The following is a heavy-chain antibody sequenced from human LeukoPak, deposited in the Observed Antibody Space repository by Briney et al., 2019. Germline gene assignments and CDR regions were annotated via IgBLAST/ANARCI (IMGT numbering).Heavy chain of an antibody. Sequence: GGSLRLSCAASGFTFDDYAMHWVRQAPGKGLGWVSGISWNSGSIGYADSVKGRFTISRDNAKNSLYLQMNSLRAEDTALYYCAKDMGFNWNYYYFDYWGQGTLVTVSS. V-gene: IGHV3-9*01. CDR1: GFTFDDYA. J-gene: IGHJ4*02. CDR3: AKDMGFNWNYYYFDY. D-gene: IGHD1-7*01. CDR2: ISWNSGSI.